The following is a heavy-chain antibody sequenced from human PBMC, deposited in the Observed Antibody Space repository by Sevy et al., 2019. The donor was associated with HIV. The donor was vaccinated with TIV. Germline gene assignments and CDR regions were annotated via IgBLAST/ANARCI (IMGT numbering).Heavy chain of an antibody. CDR2: ISDSGDST. J-gene: IGHJ3*02. CDR3: AKGNYDILTGYRTGSAFDI. V-gene: IGHV3-23*01. D-gene: IGHD3-9*01. CDR1: GFRFSSYA. Sequence: GGSLRLSCAVSGFRFSSYAMSWVRQAPGKGLEWVSVISDSGDSTYYADSVKGRFTISRDNSKNTLYLQMNSLRAEDTAVYYCAKGNYDILTGYRTGSAFDIWGQGTMVTVSS.